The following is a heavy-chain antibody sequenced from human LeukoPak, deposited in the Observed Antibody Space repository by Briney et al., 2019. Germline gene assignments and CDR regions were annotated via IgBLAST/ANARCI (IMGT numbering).Heavy chain of an antibody. CDR2: ISAYNGNT. CDR3: AREYNWNDVNAFDI. CDR1: GYTFTSYG. Sequence: ASVKVSCKASGYTFTSYGISWVRQAPGQGLEWMGWISAYNGNTNYAQKLQGRVTMTTDTSTSTAYMELRSLRSDDTAVYYRAREYNWNDVNAFDIWGQGTMVTVSS. V-gene: IGHV1-18*01. D-gene: IGHD1-20*01. J-gene: IGHJ3*02.